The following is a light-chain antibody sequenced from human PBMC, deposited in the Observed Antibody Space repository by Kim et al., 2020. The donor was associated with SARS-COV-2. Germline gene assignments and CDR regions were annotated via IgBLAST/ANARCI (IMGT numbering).Light chain of an antibody. V-gene: IGKV3-11*01. CDR1: QSVSTY. J-gene: IGKJ2*01. Sequence: EIVLTQSPASLSLSPGERATLSCRASQSVSTYLAWYQQKPGQAPRLLMYDASNRATGIPARFSGSGSGTDFTLTISSLEPEGFAVYYSQHRSNWPYTFGQGTKLDI. CDR2: DAS. CDR3: QHRSNWPYT.